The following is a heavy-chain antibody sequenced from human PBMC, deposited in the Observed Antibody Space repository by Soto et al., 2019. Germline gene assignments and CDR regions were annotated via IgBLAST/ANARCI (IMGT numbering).Heavy chain of an antibody. CDR2: IYYLGST. CDR3: AREGYDGSGSPYPAS. J-gene: IGHJ4*02. CDR1: GASMSEYF. V-gene: IGHV4-59*01. D-gene: IGHD3-10*01. Sequence: PSDTLSVTCTVSGASMSEYFWSWIRQSPGKGLEWIGYIYYLGSTDYNPSLKSRVTISVDTSKRQFSLRLTSVTAADTAVYYCAREGYDGSGSPYPASWGPGNQVTVSS.